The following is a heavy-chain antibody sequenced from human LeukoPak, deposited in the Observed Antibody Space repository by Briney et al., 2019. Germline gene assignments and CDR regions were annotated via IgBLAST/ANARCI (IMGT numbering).Heavy chain of an antibody. J-gene: IGHJ4*02. CDR1: GGSFSGYY. V-gene: IGHV4-34*01. CDR3: ARGRGRVAAAGTSFDY. Sequence: SETLSLTCAVYGGSFSGYYWSWIRQPPGKGLEWIGEINHSGSTNYNPSLKSRVTISVDTSKNQFSLKLGSVTAADTAVYYCARGRGRVAAAGTSFDYWGQGTLVTVSS. CDR2: INHSGST. D-gene: IGHD6-13*01.